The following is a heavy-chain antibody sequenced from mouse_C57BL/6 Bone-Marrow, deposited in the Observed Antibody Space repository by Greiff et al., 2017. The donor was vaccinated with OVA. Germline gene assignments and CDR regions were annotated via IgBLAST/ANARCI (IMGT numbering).Heavy chain of an antibody. CDR3: ARHVDSGSNYYGSSPYAMDY. J-gene: IGHJ4*01. V-gene: IGHV1-62-2*01. CDR1: GYTFTEYT. Sequence: QVQLQQSGAELVKPGASVKLSCKASGYTFTEYTIHWVKQRSGQGLEWIGWFYPGSGSIKYNEKFKDKATLTADKSSSTVYMELSRLTSEDSAVYFCARHVDSGSNYYGSSPYAMDYWGQGTSVTVSS. D-gene: IGHD1-1*01. CDR2: FYPGSGSI.